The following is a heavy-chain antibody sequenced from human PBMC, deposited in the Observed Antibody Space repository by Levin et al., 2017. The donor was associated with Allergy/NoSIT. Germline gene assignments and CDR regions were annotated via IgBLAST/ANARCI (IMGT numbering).Heavy chain of an antibody. J-gene: IGHJ5*02. Sequence: ASVKVSCKASGFTFTIYDIHWVRQAPGQGLEWVGRLNPNTGGTDSAQKFMGRVTMTRDTSTTTAFMELTRLRPDDTAIYYWARETIAAPPYNWFDTWGQGALVTVSS. CDR1: GFTFTIYD. CDR2: LNPNTGGT. CDR3: ARETIAAPPYNWFDT. V-gene: IGHV1-2*06. D-gene: IGHD6-13*01.